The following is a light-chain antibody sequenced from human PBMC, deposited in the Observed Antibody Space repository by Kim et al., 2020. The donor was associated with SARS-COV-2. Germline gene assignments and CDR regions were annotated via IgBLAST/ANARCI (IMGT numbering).Light chain of an antibody. Sequence: AAVGDRVTIPCRASQSVSHYLAWYQHKPGKAPKRLVYDASSLEGGVPSRFSGSGSGTELTLTITSLQPDDFATYYCHQYGSSPWSFGQGTKVDIK. CDR3: HQYGSSPWS. J-gene: IGKJ1*01. V-gene: IGKV1-5*01. CDR1: QSVSHY. CDR2: DAS.